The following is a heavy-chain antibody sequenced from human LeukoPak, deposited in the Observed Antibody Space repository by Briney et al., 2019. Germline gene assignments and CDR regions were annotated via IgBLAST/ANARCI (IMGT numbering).Heavy chain of an antibody. CDR3: ASYYDSSGYLSDFDL. J-gene: IGHJ2*01. CDR2: INPNSGGT. CDR1: GYTFTGYY. Sequence: ASVKVSCKASGYTFTGYYMHWVRQAPGQGLERMGWINPNSGGTNYAQKFQGRVTMTRDTSISTAYMELSRLRSDDTAVYYCASYYDSSGYLSDFDLWGRGTLVTVSS. D-gene: IGHD3-22*01. V-gene: IGHV1-2*02.